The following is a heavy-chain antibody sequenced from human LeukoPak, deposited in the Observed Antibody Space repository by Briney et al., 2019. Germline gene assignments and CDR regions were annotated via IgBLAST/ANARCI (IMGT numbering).Heavy chain of an antibody. V-gene: IGHV3-21*01. Sequence: GGSLRLSCAAPGFTFSAYYMNWVRQAPGKGLEWVSSISSSSTYIKYADSVKGRFTISRDNDKNSLYLQMNSLRAEDTAVYYCARNLDYYDSSGYSFLYYFDYWGQGTLVTVSS. D-gene: IGHD3-22*01. J-gene: IGHJ4*02. CDR2: ISSSSTYI. CDR1: GFTFSAYY. CDR3: ARNLDYYDSSGYSFLYYFDY.